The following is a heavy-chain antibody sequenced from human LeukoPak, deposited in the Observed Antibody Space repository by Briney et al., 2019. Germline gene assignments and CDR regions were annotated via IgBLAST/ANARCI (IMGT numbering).Heavy chain of an antibody. J-gene: IGHJ4*02. CDR2: IYYSGST. V-gene: IGHV4-31*03. CDR1: GGSISSGGYY. CDR3: ARIAARSIDY. D-gene: IGHD6-6*01. Sequence: SQTLSLTCTVSGGSISSGGYYWSWIRQHPGKGLEWIGYIYYSGSTYYDPSLKSRVTISVDTSKNQFSLKLSSVTAADTAVYYCARIAARSIDYWGQGTLVTVSS.